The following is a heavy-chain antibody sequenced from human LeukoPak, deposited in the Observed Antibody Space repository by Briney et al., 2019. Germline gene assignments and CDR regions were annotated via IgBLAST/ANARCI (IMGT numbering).Heavy chain of an antibody. CDR2: IYYGGNS. CDR1: GGSISSSSYF. J-gene: IGHJ4*02. V-gene: IGHV4-39*01. CDR3: ASHDFWSGWYFDY. Sequence: PSETLSLTCTVSGGSISSSSYFWGWVRQPPGKGLEWIGSIYYGGNSYYNPSLKSRVTISVDTSENQFSLKLSSGAAADTAVYYCASHDFWSGWYFDYWGQGTLVTVSS. D-gene: IGHD3-3*01.